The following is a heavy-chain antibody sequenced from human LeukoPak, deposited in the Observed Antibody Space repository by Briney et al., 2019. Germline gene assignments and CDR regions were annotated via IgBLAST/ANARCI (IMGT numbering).Heavy chain of an antibody. CDR2: ISSSSSYI. D-gene: IGHD4-17*01. V-gene: IGHV3-21*01. Sequence: GGSLRLSCAASGFTFSSYSMNWVRQAPGKGLEWVSSISSSSSYIYYADSVEGRFTISRDNAKNSLYLQMNSLRAEDTAVYYCARGVHGDYSSDYWGQGTLVTVSS. CDR3: ARGVHGDYSSDY. J-gene: IGHJ4*02. CDR1: GFTFSSYS.